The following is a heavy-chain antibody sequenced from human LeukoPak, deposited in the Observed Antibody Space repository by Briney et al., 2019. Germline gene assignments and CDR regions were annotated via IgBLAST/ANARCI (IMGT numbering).Heavy chain of an antibody. Sequence: GGSLRLSCAASGFTFSSYAMSWVRQAPGKGLEWVSAISGSGGSTYYADSVKGRFTISRDNSKNTLYLQMNSLRAEDTAVYYYAKDPRGRIGLFDYWGQGTLVTVSS. CDR3: AKDPRGRIGLFDY. CDR1: GFTFSSYA. D-gene: IGHD3-16*01. V-gene: IGHV3-23*01. J-gene: IGHJ4*02. CDR2: ISGSGGST.